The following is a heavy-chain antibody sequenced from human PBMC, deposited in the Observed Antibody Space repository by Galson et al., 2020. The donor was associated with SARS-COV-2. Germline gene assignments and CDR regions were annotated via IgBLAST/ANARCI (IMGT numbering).Heavy chain of an antibody. Sequence: SETLSLTCTVSGGSISSYYWSWIRQPPGKGLEWIGYIYYSGSTSYNPSLRSRVTISLDTSKNHFSLRLSSVTAADTAVYYCARVDCSGGSCYYYAFDLWGQGTMVIVSS. D-gene: IGHD2-15*01. V-gene: IGHV4-59*13. J-gene: IGHJ3*01. CDR3: ARVDCSGGSCYYYAFDL. CDR2: IYYSGST. CDR1: GGSISSYY.